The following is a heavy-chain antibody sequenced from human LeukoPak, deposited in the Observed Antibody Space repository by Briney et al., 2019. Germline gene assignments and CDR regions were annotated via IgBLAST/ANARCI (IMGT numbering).Heavy chain of an antibody. CDR2: IYYSGST. Sequence: ETLSPTFPVPGGPISSFLWSWIPQPPGKGPGWIGYIYYSGSTNYNPSLKSRVTISVDTSKNQFSLKLSSVTAADTAVYYCARWHSSSWYYFDYWGQGTLVTVSS. V-gene: IGHV4-59*08. CDR3: ARWHSSSWYYFDY. CDR1: GGPISSFL. J-gene: IGHJ4*02. D-gene: IGHD6-13*01.